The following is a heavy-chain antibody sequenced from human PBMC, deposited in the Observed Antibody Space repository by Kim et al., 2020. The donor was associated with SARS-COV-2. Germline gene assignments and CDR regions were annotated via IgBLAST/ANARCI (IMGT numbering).Heavy chain of an antibody. Sequence: GGSLRLSCAASGFTFSGSAMHWVRQASGKGLEWVDRIRSKANSYATAYAASVKGRFTISRDDSKNTAYLQMNSLKTEDTAVYYCTRRVGATTTGDYWGQGTLVTVSS. V-gene: IGHV3-73*01. J-gene: IGHJ4*02. CDR2: IRSKANSYAT. D-gene: IGHD1-26*01. CDR1: GFTFSGSA. CDR3: TRRVGATTTGDY.